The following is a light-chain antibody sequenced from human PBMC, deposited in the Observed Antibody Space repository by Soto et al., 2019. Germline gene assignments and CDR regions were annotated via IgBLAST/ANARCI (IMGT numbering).Light chain of an antibody. Sequence: DIQMTQSPSTLSASVGDRVTITCRASQSISSWLAWYQQTPGKAPKLLIHKASSLESGVPSRFSGSGSGTEFTLTISNLQPDDFATYYCQQYNRYPLTFGGGTKVEIK. CDR3: QQYNRYPLT. J-gene: IGKJ4*01. CDR1: QSISSW. V-gene: IGKV1-5*03. CDR2: KAS.